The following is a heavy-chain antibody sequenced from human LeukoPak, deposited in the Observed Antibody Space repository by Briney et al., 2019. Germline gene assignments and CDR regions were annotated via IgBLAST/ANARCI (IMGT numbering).Heavy chain of an antibody. J-gene: IGHJ3*02. CDR3: ASQQWELDAFDI. V-gene: IGHV1-18*01. Sequence: ASVKVSCKASGYTFTSYGISWVRQAPGQGLEWIGWISAYNGNTNYAQKLQGRVTMTTDTSTSTAYMELRSLRSDDTAVYYCASQQWELDAFDIWGQGTMVTVSS. D-gene: IGHD1-26*01. CDR2: ISAYNGNT. CDR1: GYTFTSYG.